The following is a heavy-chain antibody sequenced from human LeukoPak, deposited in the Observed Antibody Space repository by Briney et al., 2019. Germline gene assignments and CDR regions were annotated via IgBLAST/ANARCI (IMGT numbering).Heavy chain of an antibody. CDR3: ARDRRRGSPRSDAFDI. D-gene: IGHD3-16*01. CDR1: GYTFTSYG. J-gene: IGHJ3*02. CDR2: ISAYNGNT. Sequence: ASVKVSCKASGYTFTSYGISWVRQAPGQGLEWMGWISAYNGNTNYAQKLQGRVTMTTDTSTSTAYMELRGLRSDDTAVYYCARDRRRGSPRSDAFDIWGQGTMVTVSS. V-gene: IGHV1-18*01.